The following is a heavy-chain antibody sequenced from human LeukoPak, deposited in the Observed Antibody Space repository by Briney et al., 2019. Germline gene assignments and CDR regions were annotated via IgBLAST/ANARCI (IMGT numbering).Heavy chain of an antibody. CDR1: GGSISSYY. Sequence: SETLSLTCTVSGGSISSYYWSWIRQPPGKGLEWIGYIHYSGSTKYNPSLKSRVTISVDTSKNQFSLKLSSVTAADMAVYYCASMASYCSGGSCTDYWGQGTLVTVSS. CDR3: ASMASYCSGGSCTDY. J-gene: IGHJ4*02. CDR2: IHYSGST. V-gene: IGHV4-59*01. D-gene: IGHD2-15*01.